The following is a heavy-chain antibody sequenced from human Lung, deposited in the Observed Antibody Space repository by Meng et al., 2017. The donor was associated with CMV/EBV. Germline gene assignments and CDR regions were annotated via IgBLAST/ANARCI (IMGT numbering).Heavy chain of an antibody. J-gene: IGHJ4*02. V-gene: IGHV3-13*01. CDR2: VGTEDDA. CDR1: GFTFSSYD. CDR3: ARGSGVNMFRGPIGSFDS. Sequence: GESXKISCAASGFTFSSYDMHWVRQVTGKGLEWVSGVGTEDDAYYRDSVKGRFTISRENGMNSMYLQMDSLTVGDTAIYYCARGSGVNMFRGPIGSFDSWXLGTXVTVSS. D-gene: IGHD3-10*01.